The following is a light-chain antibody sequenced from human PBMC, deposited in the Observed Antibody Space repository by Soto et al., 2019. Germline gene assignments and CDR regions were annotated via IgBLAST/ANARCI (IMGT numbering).Light chain of an antibody. CDR2: AAS. CDR1: QTISSTY. V-gene: IGKV3-20*01. CDR3: QQYGSSPKT. Sequence: EIVLTQSPGTLSLSPGDRATLSCRASQTISSTYLAWYQQKPGQAPRLLIYAASTRATGIPDRFSGSGSGTDFTRTISRLEPDDFAVYCCQQYGSSPKTFGQGTKVEI. J-gene: IGKJ1*01.